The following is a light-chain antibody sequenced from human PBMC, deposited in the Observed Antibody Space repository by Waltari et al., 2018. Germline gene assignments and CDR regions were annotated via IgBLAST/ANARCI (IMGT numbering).Light chain of an antibody. Sequence: QSVLTQPPSASGTPGQRVTISCSGSSSNIGSNYVYWYQQLPGTAPKLLIYRKNQRPSGVPDRFSGSESGTSASLAIRGLRSEDEADYYCAAWDDSLRGGVFGTGTRVTVL. CDR1: SSNIGSNY. J-gene: IGLJ1*01. CDR3: AAWDDSLRGGV. CDR2: RKN. V-gene: IGLV1-47*01.